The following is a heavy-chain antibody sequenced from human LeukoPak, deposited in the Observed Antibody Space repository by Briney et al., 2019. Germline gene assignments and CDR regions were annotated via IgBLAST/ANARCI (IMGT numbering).Heavy chain of an antibody. CDR3: ARGGAGPAAICWFDP. J-gene: IGHJ5*02. V-gene: IGHV4-34*01. CDR1: GGSFSGYY. Sequence: SETLSLTCAVYGGSFSGYYWSWIRQPPGKGLEWIGEINHSGSTNYNPSLKSRVTISVDTSKNQFSLKLSSVTAADTAGYYCARGGAGPAAICWFDPWGQGTLVTVSS. CDR2: INHSGST. D-gene: IGHD2-2*01.